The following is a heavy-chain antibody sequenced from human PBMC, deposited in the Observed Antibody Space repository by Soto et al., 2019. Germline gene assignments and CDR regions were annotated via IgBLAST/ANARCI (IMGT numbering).Heavy chain of an antibody. D-gene: IGHD3-22*01. Sequence: SETLSLTCTVSGGSVSSGSYYWSWIRQPPGKGLEWIGYIYYSGSTNYNPSLKSRGTISVDTSKNQFSLKLSSVTAADTAVYYCARDIENYYDSSGYYIWGQGTMVTVSS. CDR1: GGSVSSGSYY. CDR3: ARDIENYYDSSGYYI. J-gene: IGHJ3*02. V-gene: IGHV4-61*01. CDR2: IYYSGST.